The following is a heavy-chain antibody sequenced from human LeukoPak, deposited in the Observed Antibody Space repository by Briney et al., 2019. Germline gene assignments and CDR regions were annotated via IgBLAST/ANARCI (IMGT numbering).Heavy chain of an antibody. V-gene: IGHV3-21*01. CDR1: GFTFSSYS. D-gene: IGHD2-15*01. J-gene: IGHJ3*01. Sequence: PGGSLRLSCAASGFTFSSYSMNWVRQAPGKGLEWVSSISSSSSYIYYADSVKGRFTISRDNAKNSLYLQMSSLRAEDTAVYYCARVGYCSGGSCFNDAFDLWGQGTRVTVSS. CDR3: ARVGYCSGGSCFNDAFDL. CDR2: ISSSSSYI.